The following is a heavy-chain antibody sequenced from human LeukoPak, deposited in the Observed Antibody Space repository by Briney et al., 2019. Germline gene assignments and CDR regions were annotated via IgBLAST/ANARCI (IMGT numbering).Heavy chain of an antibody. D-gene: IGHD3-22*01. J-gene: IGHJ3*02. CDR3: AKGDAYYDSSGHLAPYAFDI. V-gene: IGHV1-18*01. Sequence: ASVKVSCKASGYTFTSYGISWVRQAPGQGLEWMGWISAYNGNTNYAQKLQGRVTMTTDTSTSTVYMELRSLRSDDTAVYYCAKGDAYYDSSGHLAPYAFDIWGQGTMVTVSS. CDR1: GYTFTSYG. CDR2: ISAYNGNT.